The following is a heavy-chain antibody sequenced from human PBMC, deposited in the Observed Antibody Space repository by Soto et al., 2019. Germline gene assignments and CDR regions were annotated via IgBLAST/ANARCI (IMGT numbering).Heavy chain of an antibody. J-gene: IGHJ5*01. V-gene: IGHV3-30*03. Sequence: GGSLRLSCAASGIAFSSSGMHWVRQGPGKGLEWVAMIYHDGSNEFYGDSVKGRFTISRDNSKNTLYLQMNSLRAEDTAVYYCARDKGKRCLDSWGQGSLVTVSS. CDR1: GIAFSSSG. CDR2: IYHDGSNE. D-gene: IGHD2-2*01. CDR3: ARDKGKRCLDS.